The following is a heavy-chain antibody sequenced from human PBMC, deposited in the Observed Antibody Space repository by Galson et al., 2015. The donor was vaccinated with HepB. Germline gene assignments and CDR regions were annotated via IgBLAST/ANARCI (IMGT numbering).Heavy chain of an antibody. CDR3: ARGTYYYDSSGYYYASWYFDL. D-gene: IGHD3-22*01. Sequence: SVKVSCKASGYTFTSHAMHWVRQAPGQRLEWMGWINAGNGNTKYSQKFQGRVTITRDTSASTAYMELSSLRSEDTAVYYCARGTYYYDSSGYYYASWYFDLWGRGTLVTVSS. V-gene: IGHV1-3*01. CDR1: GYTFTSHA. CDR2: INAGNGNT. J-gene: IGHJ2*01.